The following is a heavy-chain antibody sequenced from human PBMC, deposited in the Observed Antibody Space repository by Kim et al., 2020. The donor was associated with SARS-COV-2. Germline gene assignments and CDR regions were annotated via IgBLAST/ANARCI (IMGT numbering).Heavy chain of an antibody. CDR3: ARGCPPWKYCTNGVCCEMDV. CDR1: GFTFSSYE. Sequence: GGSLRLSCAASGFTFSSYEMKWVRQAPGKGLEWVSYISSSGSIIYYADSVKGRFTMSRDNAKNSLYLQMNSLRAEDTAVYYCARGCPPWKYCTNGVCCEMDVWGQGTTVTVSS. D-gene: IGHD2-8*01. CDR2: ISSSGSII. V-gene: IGHV3-48*03. J-gene: IGHJ6*02.